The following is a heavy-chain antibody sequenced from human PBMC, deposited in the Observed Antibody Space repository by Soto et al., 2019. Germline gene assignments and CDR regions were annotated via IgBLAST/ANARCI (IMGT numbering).Heavy chain of an antibody. J-gene: IGHJ4*02. CDR3: ARGMDTAKTGY. V-gene: IGHV4-34*01. Sequence: ASETLSLTCAVYGGSFSDYYWSWIRQPPGKGLEWIGEIHPSGSTNYNPSLKSRVTISVDTSKNQFSLKLSSVTAADTAVYYCARGMDTAKTGYWGQGTLVTVSS. CDR2: IHPSGST. D-gene: IGHD5-18*01. CDR1: GGSFSDYY.